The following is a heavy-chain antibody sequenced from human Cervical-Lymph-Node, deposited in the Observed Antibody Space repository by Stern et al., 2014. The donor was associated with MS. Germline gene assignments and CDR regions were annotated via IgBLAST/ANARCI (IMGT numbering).Heavy chain of an antibody. J-gene: IGHJ4*02. D-gene: IGHD6-19*01. CDR2: IYPDDSDT. V-gene: IGHV5-51*01. Sequence: EDQLVESGPEVKKPGESLKISCQVFGYSFDNYWIGWVRQMPGKGLEWMGIIYPDDSDTRYSPSFQGQVTISADKSISTAYLQWSNRKASDTAIYYCARHELYKSGWPYIDYWGQGTLVTVSS. CDR1: GYSFDNYW. CDR3: ARHELYKSGWPYIDY.